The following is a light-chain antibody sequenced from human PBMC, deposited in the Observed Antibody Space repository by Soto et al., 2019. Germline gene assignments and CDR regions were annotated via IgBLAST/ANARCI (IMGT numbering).Light chain of an antibody. CDR1: QSVSRSY. J-gene: IGKJ2*01. CDR2: GSS. V-gene: IGKV3-20*01. Sequence: EIVLTQSPGTLSVSPGERATLSCRASQSVSRSYLAWYQQKPGQAPRLLIYGSSSRATGIPERFSGNESGTDFTLTISRLEPEDFAVYYCQQYGSSPPYTFGQGTKLEIK. CDR3: QQYGSSPPYT.